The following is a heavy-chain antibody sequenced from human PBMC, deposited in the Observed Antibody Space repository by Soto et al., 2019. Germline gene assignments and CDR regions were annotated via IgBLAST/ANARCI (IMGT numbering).Heavy chain of an antibody. CDR1: GDSVSSTDYY. V-gene: IGHV4-61*08. J-gene: IGHJ6*02. Sequence: PSETLSLTCTVSGDSVSSTDYYWTWIRQPPGKGLECIGYIYYSGITNYYPSLKSRVTISLDTSKNQFSLKLNSVTAADTAVYYCARVTFRYAMNVCRRGTTVTVSS. D-gene: IGHD3-3*02. CDR2: IYYSGIT. CDR3: ARVTFRYAMNV.